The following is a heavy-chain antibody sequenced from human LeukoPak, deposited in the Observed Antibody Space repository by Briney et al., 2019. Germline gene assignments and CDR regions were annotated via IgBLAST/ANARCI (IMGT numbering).Heavy chain of an antibody. D-gene: IGHD3-10*01. CDR2: VFTSGTT. V-gene: IGHV4-4*07. J-gene: IGHJ4*02. Sequence: SETLSLTCTVSGGSISSFYWTWVRQPAGKGLEWIGRVFTSGTTKHNPSLKSRVTMSVDTSKNQFSLRLSSVTAADTAVYYCARGRYGSVSYYLDYWGQGTLVTVSS. CDR3: ARGRYGSVSYYLDY. CDR1: GGSISSFY.